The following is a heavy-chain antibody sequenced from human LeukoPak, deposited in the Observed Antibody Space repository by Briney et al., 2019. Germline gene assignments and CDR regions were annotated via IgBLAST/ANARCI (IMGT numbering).Heavy chain of an antibody. CDR2: IYHSGST. D-gene: IGHD4-17*01. Sequence: SETLSLTCAVSGGSISSSNWWTWVRQPPGKGLEWIGEIYHSGSTNYNPSFKSRVTLSVDKSKNQFSLKLTSVTAADTAMYYCARVYPSGDYSPWYYFDYWGQGTLVTVSS. J-gene: IGHJ4*02. CDR3: ARVYPSGDYSPWYYFDY. V-gene: IGHV4-4*02. CDR1: GGSISSSNW.